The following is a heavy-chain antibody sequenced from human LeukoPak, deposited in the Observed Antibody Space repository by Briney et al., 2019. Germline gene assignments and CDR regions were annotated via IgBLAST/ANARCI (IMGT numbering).Heavy chain of an antibody. J-gene: IGHJ4*02. Sequence: GGSLRLSCAASGFTFSNAWMNWVRQAPGKGLEWVGRIKSKIDGETTDFGAPVKGRFAISGDDSKNTMYLHMNSLRTEDTAVYYCTTGNWGPYWGQGTLVTVSS. V-gene: IGHV3-15*07. CDR1: GFTFSNAW. D-gene: IGHD7-27*01. CDR3: TTGNWGPY. CDR2: IKSKIDGETT.